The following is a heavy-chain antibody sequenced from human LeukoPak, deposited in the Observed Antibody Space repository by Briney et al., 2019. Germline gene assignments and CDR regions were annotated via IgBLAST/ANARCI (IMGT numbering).Heavy chain of an antibody. J-gene: IGHJ4*02. Sequence: GGSLRHSCAASGFTFSSYAMNWVRQAPGKGLEWVSAISGSGGSTYYADSLKGRFTISRDNSKNTLYLQMNSLRAEDTAVYYCAKKGVVVTIRREKWGQGTLVTVSS. CDR1: GFTFSSYA. V-gene: IGHV3-23*01. CDR2: ISGSGGST. D-gene: IGHD3-22*01. CDR3: AKKGVVVTIRREK.